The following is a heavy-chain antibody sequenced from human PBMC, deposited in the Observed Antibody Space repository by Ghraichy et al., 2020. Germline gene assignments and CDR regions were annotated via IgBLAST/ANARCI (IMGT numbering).Heavy chain of an antibody. CDR1: GFIFSSHG. Sequence: GGSLRLSCAASGFIFSSHGMNWVRQAPGKGLEWVSYINENSATIHYADSVKGRFTISRDNGKNSLYLQMNSLRDDDKSVYYCARRLGRGPNYWGHGTRVTVSS. V-gene: IGHV3-48*02. CDR3: ARRLGRGPNY. CDR2: INENSATI. D-gene: IGHD7-27*01. J-gene: IGHJ4*01.